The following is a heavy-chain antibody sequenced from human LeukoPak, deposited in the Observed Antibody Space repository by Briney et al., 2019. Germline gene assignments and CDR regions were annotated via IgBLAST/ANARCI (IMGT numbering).Heavy chain of an antibody. CDR2: INHSGST. CDR1: GGSFSGYY. Sequence: SETLSLTCAVYGGSFSGYYWSWIRQPPGKGLEWTGEINHSGSTNYNPSLKSRVTISVDTSKNQFSLKLSSVTAADTAVYYCARAVRRRVAGRHYYYYYYMDVWGKGTTVTVSS. D-gene: IGHD6-19*01. J-gene: IGHJ6*03. CDR3: ARAVRRRVAGRHYYYYYYMDV. V-gene: IGHV4-34*01.